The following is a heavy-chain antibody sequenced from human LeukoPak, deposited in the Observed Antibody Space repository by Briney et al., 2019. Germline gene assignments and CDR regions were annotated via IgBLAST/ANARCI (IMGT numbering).Heavy chain of an antibody. CDR2: ISAYNGNT. CDR3: ARDLVYVSGSRRKDYFDY. CDR1: GYTFTSYG. J-gene: IGHJ4*02. D-gene: IGHD5/OR15-5a*01. V-gene: IGHV1-18*01. Sequence: ASVKVSCKASGYTFTSYGISWVRQAPGQGLEWMGWISAYNGNTNYAQKLQGRVTMTTDTSTSTAYMELRSLRSDDTAVYHCARDLVYVSGSRRKDYFDYWGQGTLVTVSS.